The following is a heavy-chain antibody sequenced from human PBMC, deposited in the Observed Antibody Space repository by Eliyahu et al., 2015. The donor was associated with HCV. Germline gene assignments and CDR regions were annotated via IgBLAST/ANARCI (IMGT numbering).Heavy chain of an antibody. D-gene: IGHD4/OR15-4a*01. Sequence: EVQLVESGGGLVKPGGSLRLSCAASGFTFSSYSMNWVRQAPGKGLEWVSSISSSSSYIYYADSVKGRFTISRDNAKNSLYLQMNSLRAEDTAVYYCARDPGSSRVLAVDYWGQGTLVTVSS. V-gene: IGHV3-21*01. CDR1: GFTFSSYS. CDR2: ISSSSSYI. CDR3: ARDPGSSRVLAVDY. J-gene: IGHJ4*02.